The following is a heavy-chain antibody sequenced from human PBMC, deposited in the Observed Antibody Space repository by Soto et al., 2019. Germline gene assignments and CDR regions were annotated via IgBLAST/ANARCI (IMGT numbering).Heavy chain of an antibody. J-gene: IGHJ4*01. D-gene: IGHD2-2*01. CDR2: IKSKTDGGTT. Sequence: EVQLVESGGGLVKPGGSLRLSCAASGFTFSNAWINWVRQAPGKGLEWVGRIKSKTDGGTTDFAAPVKGRLAISRDDSKNMVYLQMNSLKTEDTAVYYCTTDSYITSVIIRFDYRGHGTLVTVSS. CDR3: TTDSYITSVIIRFDY. V-gene: IGHV3-15*07. CDR1: GFTFSNAW.